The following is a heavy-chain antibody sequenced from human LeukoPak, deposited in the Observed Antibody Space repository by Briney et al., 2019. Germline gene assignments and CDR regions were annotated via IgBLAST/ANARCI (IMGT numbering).Heavy chain of an antibody. J-gene: IGHJ4*02. D-gene: IGHD2-8*01. CDR2: IRSKAISYAT. Sequence: PGGSLRLSCAASGFTFSGSAMHWVRQASGKGLEWVGRIRSKAISYATAYAASVKGRFTISRDDSKNTAYLQMNSLKTEDTAVYYCTRRGYCTNGVCYQDYWGQGTLVTVSS. CDR3: TRRGYCTNGVCYQDY. CDR1: GFTFSGSA. V-gene: IGHV3-73*01.